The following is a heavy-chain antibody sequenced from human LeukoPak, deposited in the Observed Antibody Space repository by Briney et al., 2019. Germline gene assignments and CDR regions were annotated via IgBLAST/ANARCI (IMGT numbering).Heavy chain of an antibody. CDR2: LSPNSGQT. CDR3: TRGNGVAGDY. Sequence: ASVKVSCKASGYTFTSYDINWVRQATGQGLEWMGWLSPNSGQTAYAQKFQGRVTMTRDISISTFYMELSSLTSEDMAVYYCTRGNGVAGDYWGQGTLVTVSS. J-gene: IGHJ4*02. D-gene: IGHD6-19*01. CDR1: GYTFTSYD. V-gene: IGHV1-8*01.